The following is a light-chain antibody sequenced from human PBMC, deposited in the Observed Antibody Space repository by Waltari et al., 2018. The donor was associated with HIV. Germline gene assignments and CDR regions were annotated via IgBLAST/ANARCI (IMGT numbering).Light chain of an antibody. CDR2: RND. CDR3: AVWDDSLSGFV. J-gene: IGLJ1*01. V-gene: IGLV1-47*01. Sequence: QSVLTQPPSASGTPGQTISISCSGSTTNIGKNSVSWYQQLPGTAPKLLIFRNDQRPSGVPDRFSGSKSGTSASLAVSGLRSEDESDYYCAVWDDSLSGFVFGRGTKVTVL. CDR1: TTNIGKNS.